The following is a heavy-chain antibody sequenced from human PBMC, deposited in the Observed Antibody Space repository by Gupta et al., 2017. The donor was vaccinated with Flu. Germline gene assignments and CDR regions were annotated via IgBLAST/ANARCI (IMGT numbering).Heavy chain of an antibody. CDR3: ARQWEFRRSIDY. Sequence: EVQLVESGGGLVKPGGSLRLSCAASGFTFSTYGMTWVRQAPGKGLEWVSSISSSSSYIYYADSGKGRFTISRDNAKNSLFLQMNSLRAEDTAVYYCARQWEFRRSIDYWGQGTLVTVSS. V-gene: IGHV3-21*01. CDR1: GFTFSTYG. J-gene: IGHJ4*02. D-gene: IGHD1-26*01. CDR2: ISSSSSYI.